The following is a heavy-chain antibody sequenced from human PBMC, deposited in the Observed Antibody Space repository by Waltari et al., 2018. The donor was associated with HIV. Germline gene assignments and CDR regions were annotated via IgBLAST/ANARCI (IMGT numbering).Heavy chain of an antibody. D-gene: IGHD2-15*01. V-gene: IGHV4-34*02. J-gene: IGHJ5*02. CDR1: GGPFSGYY. CDR2: INHSGKT. Sequence: QVQLQQRGAGLLKPSEPLSLTCAVYGGPFSGYYWTWTRQAPGKGLEWIGEINHSGKTNYNPSLKSRLTLSVDTSKNQVSLRMKSVTGADTAIYYCAREKSRASKWYGIFYYDAWGQGTLVSVPS. CDR3: AREKSRASKWYGIFYYDA.